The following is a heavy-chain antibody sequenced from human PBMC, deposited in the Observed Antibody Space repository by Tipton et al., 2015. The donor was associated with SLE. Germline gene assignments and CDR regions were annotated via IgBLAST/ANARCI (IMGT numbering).Heavy chain of an antibody. CDR1: GFTFSSYA. V-gene: IGHV3-30*02. CDR2: IRYDGSNK. J-gene: IGHJ3*02. Sequence: GSLRLSCAASGFTFSSYAMHWVRQAPGKGLEWVAFIRYDGSNKYYADSVKGRFTISRDNSKNTLYLQMNSLRAEDTAVYYCAKGWPSAFDIWGQGTMVTVSS. D-gene: IGHD2-15*01. CDR3: AKGWPSAFDI.